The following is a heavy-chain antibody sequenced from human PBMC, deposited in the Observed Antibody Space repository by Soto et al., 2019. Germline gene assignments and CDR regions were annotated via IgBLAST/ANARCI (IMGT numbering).Heavy chain of an antibody. D-gene: IGHD6-13*01. Sequence: ASVKVSCKASGDTFTSYGISWVRQAPGQGLEWVGWISAYNGNTNYAQKLQGRVTMTTDTSTSTAYMELRSLRPDDTAVYYCARDYQQLVNYFEYWGQGTLVTVSS. CDR1: GDTFTSYG. V-gene: IGHV1-18*01. J-gene: IGHJ4*02. CDR3: ARDYQQLVNYFEY. CDR2: ISAYNGNT.